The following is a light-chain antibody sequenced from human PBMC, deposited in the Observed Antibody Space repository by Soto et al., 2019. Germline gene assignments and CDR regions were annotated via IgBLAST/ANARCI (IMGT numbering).Light chain of an antibody. J-gene: IGLJ2*01. CDR2: EVS. CDR3: SSYAGSNTYDVI. Sequence: QSALTQPPSASGSPGQSVTISCTGNSSDVGDYNFVSWYQQHPGKAPKLLIYEVSKRPSGVPDRFSGSKSVNTASLTVSGLQAEDEAYYYCSSYAGSNTYDVIFGGGTKLTLL. CDR1: SSDVGDYNF. V-gene: IGLV2-8*01.